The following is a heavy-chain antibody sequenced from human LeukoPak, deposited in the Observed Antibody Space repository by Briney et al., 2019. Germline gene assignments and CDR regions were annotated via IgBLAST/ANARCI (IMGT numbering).Heavy chain of an antibody. CDR1: GFTFSSYA. D-gene: IGHD3-22*01. CDR2: ISGSGGST. V-gene: IGHV3-23*01. J-gene: IGHJ4*02. CDR3: AKDRPDYYDSSGLIDY. Sequence: GGSLRLPCAASGFTFSSYAMSWVRQAPGKGLEWVSAISGSGGSTYYADSVKGRFTISRDNSKNTLYLQMNSLRAEDTAVYYCAKDRPDYYDSSGLIDYWGQGTLVTVSS.